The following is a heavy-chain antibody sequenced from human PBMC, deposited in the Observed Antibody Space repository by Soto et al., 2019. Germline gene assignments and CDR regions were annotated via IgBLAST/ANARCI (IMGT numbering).Heavy chain of an antibody. J-gene: IGHJ6*02. Sequence: GASVKVSCKASGYTFTSYGISWVRQAPGPGLEWMGWISAYNGNTNYAQKLQGRVTMTTDTSTSTAYMELRSLRYDDTAVYYCSRDYCSSTSCHYYYYYGMDVWGQGTTVTVSS. CDR2: ISAYNGNT. CDR3: SRDYCSSTSCHYYYYYGMDV. CDR1: GYTFTSYG. D-gene: IGHD2-2*01. V-gene: IGHV1-18*04.